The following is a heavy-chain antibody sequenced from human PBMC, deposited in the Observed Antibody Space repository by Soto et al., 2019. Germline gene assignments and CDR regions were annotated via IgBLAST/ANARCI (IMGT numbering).Heavy chain of an antibody. Sequence: GESLKISCKGSGYSFTSYWISWVRQMPGKGLEWMGRIDPSDSYTNYSPSFQGHVTISADKSISTAYLQWSSLKASDTAMYYYASLGHYYYYVMDVWGQGTTVTVSS. CDR3: ASLGHYYYYVMDV. CDR2: IDPSDSYT. V-gene: IGHV5-10-1*01. J-gene: IGHJ6*02. CDR1: GYSFTSYW.